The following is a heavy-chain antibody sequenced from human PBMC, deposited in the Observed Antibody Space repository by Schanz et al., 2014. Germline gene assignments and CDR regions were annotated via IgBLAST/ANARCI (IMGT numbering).Heavy chain of an antibody. J-gene: IGHJ6*02. CDR2: IYYSGST. D-gene: IGHD5-12*01. V-gene: IGHV4-61*05. Sequence: QLQLQESGPGLVKPSETLSLTCTVSGDSIRSSSYYWDWIRQPPGKGLEWIGYIYYSGSTNYNPSLKSRVTISVDTSKNQFSLKLSSVTAADTAVYYCARAEINSGYARYYYGMDVWGQGTTVTVSS. CDR1: GDSIRSSSYY. CDR3: ARAEINSGYARYYYGMDV.